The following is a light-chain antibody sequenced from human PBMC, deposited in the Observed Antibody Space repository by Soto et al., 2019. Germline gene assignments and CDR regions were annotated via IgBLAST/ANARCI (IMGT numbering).Light chain of an antibody. CDR3: SSYTTSSTLYV. J-gene: IGLJ1*01. CDR1: SSDVGGYNY. Sequence: QSALTQPASVSGSPGQSITISCTGTSSDVGGYNYVSWYQQHPGKAPKLIIHEVSNRPSGISTRFSGSKSGNTASLTISGLQAEDEADYYCSSYTTSSTLYVFGTGTKVTVL. V-gene: IGLV2-14*01. CDR2: EVS.